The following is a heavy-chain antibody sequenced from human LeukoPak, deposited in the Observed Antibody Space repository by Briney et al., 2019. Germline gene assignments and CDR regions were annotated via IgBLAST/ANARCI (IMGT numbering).Heavy chain of an antibody. CDR1: GYTFTSYD. CDR3: ARTGRGSLNAFDI. Sequence: ASVKVSCKASGYTFTSYDINWVRQATGQGLEWMGWMNPNSSNTGYAQKFQGRVTMTRNTSISTAYMELSSLRSDDTAVYYCARTGRGSLNAFDIWGQGTMVTVSS. CDR2: MNPNSSNT. V-gene: IGHV1-8*01. J-gene: IGHJ3*02.